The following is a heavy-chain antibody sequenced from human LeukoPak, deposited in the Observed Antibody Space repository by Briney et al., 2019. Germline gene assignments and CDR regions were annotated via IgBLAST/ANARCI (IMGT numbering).Heavy chain of an antibody. V-gene: IGHV3-23*01. CDR1: GGSISSSSYY. J-gene: IGHJ4*02. Sequence: PSETLSLTCTVSGGSISSSSYYWGWIRQPPGKGLEWVSAISGSGGSTYYADSVKGRFTISRDNSKNTLYLQMNSLRAEDTAVYYCAKRGSTVTKGTDYWGQGTLVTVSS. CDR3: AKRGSTVTKGTDY. D-gene: IGHD4-17*01. CDR2: ISGSGGST.